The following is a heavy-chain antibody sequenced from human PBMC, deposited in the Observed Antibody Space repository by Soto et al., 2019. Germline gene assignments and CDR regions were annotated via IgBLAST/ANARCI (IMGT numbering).Heavy chain of an antibody. CDR3: ASQALTLSLIAVADPFYY. J-gene: IGHJ4*02. D-gene: IGHD6-19*01. CDR1: GGTFSSYA. CDR2: IIPIFGTA. V-gene: IGHV1-69*13. Sequence: SVKVSCKASGGTFSSYAISWVRQAPGQGLEWMGGIIPIFGTANYAQKFQGRVTITADESTSTAYMELSSLRSEDTAVYYCASQALTLSLIAVADPFYYWGQGTLVTVSS.